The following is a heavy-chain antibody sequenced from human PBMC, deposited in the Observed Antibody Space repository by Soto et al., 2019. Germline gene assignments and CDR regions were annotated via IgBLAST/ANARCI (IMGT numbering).Heavy chain of an antibody. CDR1: GFTFSSYA. Sequence: EVQLLESGGGLVQPGGSLRLACAASGFTFSSYARSWVRQAPGKGLEWVSAISGSDGSTYYADSVKGRFTISSDNSKNTLYLQMNSLRAEDTAVYYCAKGLKVVVAATHWGQGTLVTVSS. D-gene: IGHD2-15*01. J-gene: IGHJ4*02. CDR2: ISGSDGST. CDR3: AKGLKVVVAATH. V-gene: IGHV3-23*01.